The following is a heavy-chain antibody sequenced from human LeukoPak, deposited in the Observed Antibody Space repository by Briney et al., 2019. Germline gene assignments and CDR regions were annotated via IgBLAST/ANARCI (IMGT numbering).Heavy chain of an antibody. D-gene: IGHD6-19*01. CDR2: ISYDGSNK. CDR3: ANNKPGYSSGWPRPYYYYYGMDV. Sequence: PSGRSLRLSCAASGFTFSSYGMHWVRQAPGKGLEWVAVISYDGSNKYYADSVKGRFTISRDNSKNTLYLQMNSLRAEDTAVYYCANNKPGYSSGWPRPYYYYYGMDVWGQGTTVTVSS. J-gene: IGHJ6*02. V-gene: IGHV3-30*18. CDR1: GFTFSSYG.